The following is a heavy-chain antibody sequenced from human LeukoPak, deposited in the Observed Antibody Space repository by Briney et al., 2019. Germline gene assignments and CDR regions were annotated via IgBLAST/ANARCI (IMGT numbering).Heavy chain of an antibody. D-gene: IGHD2-2*01. J-gene: IGHJ6*03. V-gene: IGHV1-69-2*01. CDR3: ATAGISKCSSTSCYESIFNDYYYYMDV. Sequence: ASVKVSCKVSGYTFTDYYMHWVQQAPGKGLEWMGLVDPEDGETIHAEKFQGRVTITADTSTDTAYMELSSLRSEGTAGYYCATAGISKCSSTSCYESIFNDYYYYMDVWGKGTTVTVSS. CDR2: VDPEDGET. CDR1: GYTFTDYY.